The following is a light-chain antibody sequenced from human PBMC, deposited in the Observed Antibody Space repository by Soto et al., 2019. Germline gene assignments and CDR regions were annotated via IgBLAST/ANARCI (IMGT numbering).Light chain of an antibody. CDR3: SSYTSSNTWV. CDR1: SSDVGVYNY. J-gene: IGLJ3*02. CDR2: EVS. Sequence: QSALTQPASVSGSPGQSITFSCTGTSSDVGVYNYVSWYQQHPGKAPKLMIYEVSHRPSGVSNRFSGSKSGNTASLTISVLQAEDEADYYCSSYTSSNTWVFGGGTKLTVL. V-gene: IGLV2-14*01.